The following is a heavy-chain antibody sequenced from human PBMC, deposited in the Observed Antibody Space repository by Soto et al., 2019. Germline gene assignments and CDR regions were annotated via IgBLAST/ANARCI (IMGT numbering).Heavy chain of an antibody. CDR2: ISCDGSNK. CDR3: AKEVGIAAAGILDY. D-gene: IGHD6-13*01. J-gene: IGHJ4*02. V-gene: IGHV3-30*18. CDR1: GFTFSSYG. Sequence: GGSLRLSCAASGFTFSSYGMHWVRQAPGKGLEWVAVISCDGSNKYYADSVKGRFTISRDNSKNTLYLQMNSLRAEDTAVYYCAKEVGIAAAGILDYWGQGTLVTVSS.